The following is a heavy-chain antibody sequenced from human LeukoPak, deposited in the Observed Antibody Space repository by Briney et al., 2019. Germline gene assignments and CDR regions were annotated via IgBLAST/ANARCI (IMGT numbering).Heavy chain of an antibody. Sequence: PGGSLRLSCGASGYISYRYCTSWLRQAPGKGLEWVASIKQDGTEQYYVDSVKGRFAISRDNARNSLYLQMSSLRVEDTSVYYYEGYANYEGLFDNWGQGTLVTVSS. CDR1: GYISYRYC. CDR3: EGYANYEGLFDN. V-gene: IGHV3-7*04. CDR2: IKQDGTEQ. D-gene: IGHD4/OR15-4a*01. J-gene: IGHJ4*02.